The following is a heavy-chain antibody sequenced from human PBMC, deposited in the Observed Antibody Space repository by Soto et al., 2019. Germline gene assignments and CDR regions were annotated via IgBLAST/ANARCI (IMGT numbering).Heavy chain of an antibody. V-gene: IGHV1-18*01. CDR2: ISPLKGRT. CDR3: AMDYGDRPEYFKH. D-gene: IGHD4-17*01. J-gene: IGHJ1*01. CDR1: SYTFTSYG. Sequence: QVPLVQSGPDLKRRGASMKVSCKASSYTFTSYGISWVRQAPGQGLEWMAWISPLKGRTQYSQKAQGRVTLSTDTSSNTAYMEMTTLRVDDTAVYYCAMDYGDRPEYFKHWGQGTLVTVS.